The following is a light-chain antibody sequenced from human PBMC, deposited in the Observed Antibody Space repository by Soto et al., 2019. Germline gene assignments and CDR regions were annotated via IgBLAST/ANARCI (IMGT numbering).Light chain of an antibody. Sequence: DIQMTQSPSTLSASVGDRVTITCRASQRISSSLAWYQQKPGKVPKLLIYKASSLESGVPSGFSGSGSETEFTLTISSLQPDDFATYYCQKHTTFPLTFGGWTKVELK. J-gene: IGKJ4*01. V-gene: IGKV1-5*03. CDR3: QKHTTFPLT. CDR2: KAS. CDR1: QRISSS.